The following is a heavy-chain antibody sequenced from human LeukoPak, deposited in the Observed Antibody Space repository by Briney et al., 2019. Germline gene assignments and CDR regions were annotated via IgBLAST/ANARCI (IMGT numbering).Heavy chain of an antibody. V-gene: IGHV1-69*13. CDR2: IIPIFGTA. D-gene: IGHD5-18*01. CDR3: ARDSHRIYSYGLFDY. J-gene: IGHJ4*02. Sequence: ASVKVSCKASGGTVSSYSISWVRQAPGHGLEWMGGIIPIFGTANYAQKFQGRVTIIADESTNTAYMELSNVRSEDTAVYYCARDSHRIYSYGLFDYWGQGTLVTVSS. CDR1: GGTVSSYS.